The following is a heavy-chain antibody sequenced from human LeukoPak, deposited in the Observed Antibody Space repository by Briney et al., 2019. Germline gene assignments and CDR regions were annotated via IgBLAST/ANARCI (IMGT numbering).Heavy chain of an antibody. CDR2: INGGNGDT. Sequence: GASVKISCKASGYIFTSYAVHWVRQAPGQSLEWMGWINGGNGDTKYSQKLQGRVTMTTDTSTSTAYMELRSLRSDDTAVYYCARMGHDFWSGTLSYFDYWGQGTLVTVSS. D-gene: IGHD3-3*01. J-gene: IGHJ4*02. CDR1: GYIFTSYA. CDR3: ARMGHDFWSGTLSYFDY. V-gene: IGHV1-3*01.